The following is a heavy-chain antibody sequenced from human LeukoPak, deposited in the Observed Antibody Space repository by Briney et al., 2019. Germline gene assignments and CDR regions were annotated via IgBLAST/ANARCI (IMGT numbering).Heavy chain of an antibody. CDR1: GGSISSGDYY. V-gene: IGHV4-61*08. J-gene: IGHJ4*02. CDR2: IYYSAST. CDR3: ARGGTYGDLTIDY. D-gene: IGHD4-17*01. Sequence: SETLSLTCTVSGGSISSGDYYWSWIRQPPGKGLEWIAYIYYSASTNYTPSLKSRVTISVDTSKNQFSLKLSSVPAADTAVYYCARGGTYGDLTIDYWGQGTLVTVSS.